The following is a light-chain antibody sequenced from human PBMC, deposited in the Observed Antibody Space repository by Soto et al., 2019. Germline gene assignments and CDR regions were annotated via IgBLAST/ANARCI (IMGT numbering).Light chain of an antibody. V-gene: IGKV3-20*01. J-gene: IGKJ1*01. CDR1: QSVTSNY. CDR2: GVS. Sequence: EVVMTQSPATLSVSPGERATLSCRASQSVTSNYLAWYQQKPGQAPRLLIYGVSSRATGVPDRFSGSGSGTDFTLTISILEPEDLAVYYCQQYTDWPLTFGQGTKVEVK. CDR3: QQYTDWPLT.